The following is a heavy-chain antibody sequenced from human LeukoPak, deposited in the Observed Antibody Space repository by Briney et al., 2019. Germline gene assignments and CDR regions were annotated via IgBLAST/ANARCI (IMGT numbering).Heavy chain of an antibody. D-gene: IGHD3-10*01. J-gene: IGHJ4*02. CDR3: ASGGGSGGTHDY. V-gene: IGHV3-21*01. Sequence: GGSLRLSCAASGFTFSSYSMNWVRQAPGKGLEWVSSISSSSSYIYYADSVKGRFTISRDNAKNSLYLQMNSPRAEDTAVYYCASGGGSGGTHDYWGQGTLVTASS. CDR1: GFTFSSYS. CDR2: ISSSSSYI.